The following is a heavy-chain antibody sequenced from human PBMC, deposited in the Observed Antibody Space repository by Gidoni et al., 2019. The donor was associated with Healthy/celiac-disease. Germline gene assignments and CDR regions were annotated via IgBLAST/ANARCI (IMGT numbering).Heavy chain of an antibody. D-gene: IGHD3-10*01. CDR2: IYYSGST. CDR1: GGSISSYY. V-gene: IGHV4-59*01. J-gene: IGHJ6*03. Sequence: QVQLQESGPGLVKPSETLSLTCTVSGGSISSYYWSWIRQPPGKGLEWIGYIYYSGSTNYNPSLKSRVTISVDTSKNQFSLKLSSVTAADTAVYYCASSKVRGYDYYYMDVWGKGTTVTVSS. CDR3: ASSKVRGYDYYYMDV.